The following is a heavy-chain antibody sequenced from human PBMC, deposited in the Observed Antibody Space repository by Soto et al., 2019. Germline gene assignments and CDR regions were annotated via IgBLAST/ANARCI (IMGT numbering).Heavy chain of an antibody. D-gene: IGHD3-9*01. CDR1: GFTFSSYA. J-gene: IGHJ4*02. Sequence: EVQLLESGGGLVQPGGSLRLSCAASGFTFSSYAMSWVRQAPGKGLEWVSAISGSGGSTYYADSVKGRFTISRDNSKNTLYLQMNSLRAEDTAVYYCAKDGPRYRLVIPETYFDYWGQGTLVTVSS. CDR3: AKDGPRYRLVIPETYFDY. V-gene: IGHV3-23*01. CDR2: ISGSGGST.